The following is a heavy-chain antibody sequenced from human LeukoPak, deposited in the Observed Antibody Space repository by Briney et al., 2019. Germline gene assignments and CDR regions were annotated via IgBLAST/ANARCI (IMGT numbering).Heavy chain of an antibody. CDR3: ARRRGVIITSSTGAFDI. Sequence: GGSLRLPCGASGFPFSRYLVGWVRQAPGEGLEGVAKLKQDGSEKYYVDSVKGRFTISRDNAKNSLYLQMNSLRAEDTAVYYCARRRGVIITSSTGAFDIWGQGTMVTVSS. D-gene: IGHD3-10*01. CDR1: GFPFSRYL. J-gene: IGHJ3*02. CDR2: LKQDGSEK. V-gene: IGHV3-7*03.